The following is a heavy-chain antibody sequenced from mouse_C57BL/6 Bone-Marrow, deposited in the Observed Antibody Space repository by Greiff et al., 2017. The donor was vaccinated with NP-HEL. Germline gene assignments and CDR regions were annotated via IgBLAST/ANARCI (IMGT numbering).Heavy chain of an antibody. D-gene: IGHD1-1*01. Sequence: QVQLKQSGPELVKPGASVKISCKASGYAFSSSWMNWVKQRPGKGLEWIGRIYPGDGDTNYNGKFKGKATLTADKSSSTAYMQLSSLTSEYSAVYFCARGLTTVVLRVYYFDYWGQGTTLTVSS. J-gene: IGHJ2*01. CDR3: ARGLTTVVLRVYYFDY. CDR1: GYAFSSSW. CDR2: IYPGDGDT. V-gene: IGHV1-82*01.